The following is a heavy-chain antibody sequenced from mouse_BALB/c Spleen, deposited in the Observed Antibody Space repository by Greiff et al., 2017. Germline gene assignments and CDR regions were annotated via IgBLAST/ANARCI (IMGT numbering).Heavy chain of an antibody. Sequence: PEKGLEWVAYISSGSSTIYYADTVKGRFTISRDNPKNTLFLQMTSLRSEDTAMYYCARKGYGNYFDYWGQGTTLTVSS. CDR2: ISSGSSTI. CDR3: ARKGYGNYFDY. J-gene: IGHJ2*01. V-gene: IGHV5-17*02. D-gene: IGHD2-10*02.